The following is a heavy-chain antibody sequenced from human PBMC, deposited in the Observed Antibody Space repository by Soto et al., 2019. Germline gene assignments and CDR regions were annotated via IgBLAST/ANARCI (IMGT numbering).Heavy chain of an antibody. CDR2: TYYRSKWYN. Sequence: SQTLSLTCAISGDSVSSNSAAWNWIRQSPSRGLEWLGRTYYRSKWYNDYAVSVKSRITINPDTSKNQFSLQLNSVTPEDTAVYYCARNKYYYDSSGVETFDIWGQGTMVTVSS. CDR3: ARNKYYYDSSGVETFDI. CDR1: GDSVSSNSAA. J-gene: IGHJ3*02. V-gene: IGHV6-1*01. D-gene: IGHD3-22*01.